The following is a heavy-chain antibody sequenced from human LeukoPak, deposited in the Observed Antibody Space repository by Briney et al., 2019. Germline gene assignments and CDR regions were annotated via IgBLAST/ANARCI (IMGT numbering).Heavy chain of an antibody. CDR1: GYTFTGYY. J-gene: IGHJ5*02. D-gene: IGHD6-13*01. Sequence: GASVKVSCKASGYTFTGYYMHWVRQAPGQGLEWMGWINPNSGGTNYAQKFQGRVTMTRDTSISTAYMELSRLRSDDTAVYYCARDGRSSSWYPNWFDPWGQGTLVTVSS. CDR3: ARDGRSSSWYPNWFDP. V-gene: IGHV1-2*02. CDR2: INPNSGGT.